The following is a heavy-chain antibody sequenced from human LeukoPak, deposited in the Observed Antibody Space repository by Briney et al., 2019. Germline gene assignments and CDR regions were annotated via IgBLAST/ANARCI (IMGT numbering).Heavy chain of an antibody. Sequence: GGSLRLSCAASGFTFSSYAMHWVRQAPGKGLEWVAVISYDGSNKYYADSVKGRFTISRDNSKNTLYLQMNSLRSEDTAVYYCAILSDGAYCGGDCFYLDYWGQGTLVTVSS. D-gene: IGHD2-21*02. CDR2: ISYDGSNK. J-gene: IGHJ4*02. CDR3: AILSDGAYCGGDCFYLDY. CDR1: GFTFSSYA. V-gene: IGHV3-30-3*01.